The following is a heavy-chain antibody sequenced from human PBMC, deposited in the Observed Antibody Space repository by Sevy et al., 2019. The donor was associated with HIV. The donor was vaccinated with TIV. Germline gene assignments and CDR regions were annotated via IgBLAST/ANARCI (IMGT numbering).Heavy chain of an antibody. CDR3: AGPGDGSGSYVRGMDV. CDR2: IYSGGST. D-gene: IGHD1-26*01. CDR1: GLTVSRKY. J-gene: IGHJ6*02. V-gene: IGHV3-53*01. Sequence: GGSLRLSCAASGLTVSRKYMSWVRQAPGKGLEWVSVIYSGGSTYYADSVKGRFTISRDNSKNTMYLQMNSLRVEDTAVYFCAGPGDGSGSYVRGMDVWGRGTTVTVSS.